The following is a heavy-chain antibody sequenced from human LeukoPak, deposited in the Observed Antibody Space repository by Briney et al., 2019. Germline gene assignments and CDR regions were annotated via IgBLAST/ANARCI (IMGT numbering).Heavy chain of an antibody. Sequence: GGSLRLSCAASGSTFSSSAMTWVRQVPGKGLEWVSAINDSGGDTIYTDSVKGRFTISRDNSKNTLFLQMNSLRAEDTAVYYCTKGGSYAPLDYWGQGTLVTVSS. D-gene: IGHD1-26*01. CDR1: GSTFSSSA. V-gene: IGHV3-23*01. J-gene: IGHJ4*02. CDR3: TKGGSYAPLDY. CDR2: INDSGGDT.